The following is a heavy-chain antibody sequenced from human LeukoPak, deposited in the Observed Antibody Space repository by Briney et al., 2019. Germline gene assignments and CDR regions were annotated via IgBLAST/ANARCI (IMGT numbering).Heavy chain of an antibody. V-gene: IGHV3-23*01. CDR3: AKVRLRFLTTPTDAFDI. CDR1: GFTFRSYA. J-gene: IGHJ3*02. Sequence: GGSLRLSCAASGFTFRSYAMSWVRQRPGKGLEWVSAISGSGGDTFYADSVKGRFTISRDNSKNTLYLQMNSLRAEDTAVYYCAKVRLRFLTTPTDAFDIWGQGTMVTVSS. D-gene: IGHD3-3*01. CDR2: ISGSGGDT.